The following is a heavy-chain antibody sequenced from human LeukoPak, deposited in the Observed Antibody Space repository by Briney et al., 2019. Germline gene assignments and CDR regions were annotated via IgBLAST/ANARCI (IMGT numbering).Heavy chain of an antibody. CDR1: GFTLSDHY. J-gene: IGHJ4*02. D-gene: IGHD2-21*01. CDR3: ARVVVIGGGNWHFDY. CDR2: TKDKTDSYTT. Sequence: GGSLRLSCAASGFTLSDHYMDWVRQAPGKGLEWVGRTKDKTDSYTTEYAASVKGRFTISRDESKSSMYLQMNSLKTEDTAVYYCARVVVIGGGNWHFDYWGQGALVTVSS. V-gene: IGHV3-72*01.